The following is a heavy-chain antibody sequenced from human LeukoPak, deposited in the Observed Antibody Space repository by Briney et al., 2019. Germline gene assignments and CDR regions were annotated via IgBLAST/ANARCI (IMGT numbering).Heavy chain of an antibody. Sequence: GGSLRLSCAASGFTFSRSAMSWVRQAPGKRPEWVASISDNRGNTDYDYAAPVNGRFTISRDNSKNILYLQMNSLRAEDTALYYCAKDLPGSGWDFDYWGQGTRVTVSS. CDR1: GFTFSRSA. V-gene: IGHV3-23*01. CDR3: AKDLPGSGWDFDY. J-gene: IGHJ4*02. D-gene: IGHD6-19*01. CDR2: ISDNRGNT.